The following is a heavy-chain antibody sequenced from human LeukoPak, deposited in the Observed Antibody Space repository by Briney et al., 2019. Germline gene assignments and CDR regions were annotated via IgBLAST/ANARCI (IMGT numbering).Heavy chain of an antibody. CDR3: AKRPSDYGDYVSYFDY. CDR1: GFSFISYG. D-gene: IGHD4-17*01. J-gene: IGHJ4*02. Sequence: GGSLRLSCAAPGFSFISYGMHWVRQAPGKGLEWVGVISDDGRSKDYADSVKGRFTISRDNSKDTLYLQMNSLRDEDTAVYYCAKRPSDYGDYVSYFDYWGQGTLVTVSS. CDR2: ISDDGRSK. V-gene: IGHV3-30*18.